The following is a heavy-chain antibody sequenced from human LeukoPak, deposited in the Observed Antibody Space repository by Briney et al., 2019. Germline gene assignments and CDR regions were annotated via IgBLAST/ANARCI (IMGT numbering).Heavy chain of an antibody. Sequence: ASVKVSCTASGYTFTSYAMHWVRQAPGQRLEWMGWINAGNGNTKYSQKFQGRVTITRDTSASTAYMELSSLRSEDTAVYYCARDPSRYDSSGFDYWGQGTLVTVSS. CDR3: ARDPSRYDSSGFDY. CDR1: GYTFTSYA. D-gene: IGHD3-22*01. CDR2: INAGNGNT. V-gene: IGHV1-3*01. J-gene: IGHJ4*02.